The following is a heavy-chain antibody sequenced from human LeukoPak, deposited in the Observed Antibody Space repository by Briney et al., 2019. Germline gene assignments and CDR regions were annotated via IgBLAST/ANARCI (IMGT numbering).Heavy chain of an antibody. V-gene: IGHV3-11*04. J-gene: IGHJ4*02. CDR2: ISSSSTNI. D-gene: IGHD2-15*01. CDR3: ARASTLRFY. Sequence: GSLRLSCAASGFSFSDYYMYWIRQAPGKGLEWVSYISSSSTNINYADSVKGRFTISRDNAKNSLYLQMNSLRAEDTAVYYCARASTLRFYWGQGTLVTVSS. CDR1: GFSFSDYY.